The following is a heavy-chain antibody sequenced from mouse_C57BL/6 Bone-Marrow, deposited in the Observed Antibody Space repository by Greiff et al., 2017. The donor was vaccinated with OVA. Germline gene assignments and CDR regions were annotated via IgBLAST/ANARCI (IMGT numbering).Heavy chain of an antibody. CDR2: INHDGSST. Sequence: EVKLVESEGGLVQPGSSMKLSCTASGFTFSDYYMAWVRQVPEKGLEWVANINHDGSSTYYLESLKSRFIISRDNPKNTLYMQLSSLKSEDTATYYCARGAVAYYFDYWGQGTTLTVSS. V-gene: IGHV5-16*01. CDR3: ARGAVAYYFDY. D-gene: IGHD1-1*01. J-gene: IGHJ2*01. CDR1: GFTFSDYY.